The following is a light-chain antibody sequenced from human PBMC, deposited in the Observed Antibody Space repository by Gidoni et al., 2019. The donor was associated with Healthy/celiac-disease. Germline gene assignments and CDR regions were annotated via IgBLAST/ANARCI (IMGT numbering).Light chain of an antibody. Sequence: EIVLTQSPGTLSLSPGERAPLSCRASQSVSSSYLAGYQQKPGQAPRLLIYGASSRATGIPDRFSGSGSGTDFTLTISRLEPEDVAVYYCQQYGSSPTTFGQGTKVEIK. CDR1: QSVSSSY. CDR3: QQYGSSPTT. V-gene: IGKV3-20*01. J-gene: IGKJ1*01. CDR2: GAS.